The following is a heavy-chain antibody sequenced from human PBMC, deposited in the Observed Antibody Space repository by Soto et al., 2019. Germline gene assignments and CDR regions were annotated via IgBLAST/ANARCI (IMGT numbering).Heavy chain of an antibody. Sequence: GGSLRLSCAASGFTFSSYSMNWVRQAPGKGLEWVSYISSSSSTIYYADSVKGRFTISRDNAKNSLYLQMNSLRAEDTAVYYCARDRDYGADYWAREPWSPSPQ. CDR2: ISSSSSTI. V-gene: IGHV3-48*01. D-gene: IGHD4-17*01. CDR1: GFTFSSYS. CDR3: ARDRDYGADY. J-gene: IGHJ4*02.